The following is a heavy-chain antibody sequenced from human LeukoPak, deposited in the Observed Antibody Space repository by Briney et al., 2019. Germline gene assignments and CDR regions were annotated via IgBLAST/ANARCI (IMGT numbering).Heavy chain of an antibody. CDR1: GHTLSEFS. V-gene: IGHV1-24*01. D-gene: IGHD1-14*01. J-gene: IGHJ4*02. Sequence: ASVKVSCKVSGHTLSEFSIQWVRQAPGKGLEWMGGLHPEDDKYLYAQNFQGRVTMTEDTSAGTVYMELNSLRSEDTAVYFCATASFIIPEYYFDYWGQGTLVTVSS. CDR2: LHPEDDKY. CDR3: ATASFIIPEYYFDY.